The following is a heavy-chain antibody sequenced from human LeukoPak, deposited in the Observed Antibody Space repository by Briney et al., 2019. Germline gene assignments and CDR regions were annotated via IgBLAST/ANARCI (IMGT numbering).Heavy chain of an antibody. CDR3: AKGNSSSGGFDY. D-gene: IGHD6-6*01. Sequence: GGSLRLSCAASGFTFSGFGMHWVRQAPGKGLEWVAYIHTDQTIQYYADSVKGRFTISRDNAKNSLYLQMNSLRAEDTAVYYCAKGNSSSGGFDYWGQGTLVTVSS. CDR2: IHTDQTIQ. J-gene: IGHJ4*02. CDR1: GFTFSGFG. V-gene: IGHV3-30*02.